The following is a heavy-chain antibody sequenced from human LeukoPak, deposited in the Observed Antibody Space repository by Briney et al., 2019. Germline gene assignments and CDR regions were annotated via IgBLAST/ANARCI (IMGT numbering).Heavy chain of an antibody. CDR1: GGSISSYY. V-gene: IGHV4-59*08. Sequence: SETPSLTCTVSGGSISSYYWSWIRQPPGKGLEWIGYICYSGSTNYNPSLKSRVTISVDTSKNQFSLKLSSVTAADTAVYYCARSDRYCSSTSCYEGRDYWGQGTLVTVSS. J-gene: IGHJ4*02. CDR3: ARSDRYCSSTSCYEGRDY. CDR2: ICYSGST. D-gene: IGHD2-2*01.